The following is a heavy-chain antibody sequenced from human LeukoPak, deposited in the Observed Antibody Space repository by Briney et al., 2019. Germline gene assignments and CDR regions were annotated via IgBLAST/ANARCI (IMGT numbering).Heavy chain of an antibody. V-gene: IGHV5-51*01. CDR3: ARRRYCSGGDCFSNVFYS. D-gene: IGHD2-15*01. J-gene: IGHJ3*02. Sequence: GESLKISCKGSGYSITDYWIAWVRQLPGKGLEWMGIIYPADSDTRYSPYFQGQVTSSADKSIGPAYLQCSSLKASDTAMYYCARRRYCSGGDCFSNVFYSWGQGRVITDSS. CDR1: GYSITDYW. CDR2: IYPADSDT.